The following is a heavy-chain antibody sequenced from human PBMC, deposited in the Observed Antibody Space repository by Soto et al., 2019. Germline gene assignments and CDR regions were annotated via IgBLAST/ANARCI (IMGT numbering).Heavy chain of an antibody. V-gene: IGHV4-59*01. CDR2: IYYSGST. CDR1: GGSISSYY. D-gene: IGHD6-13*01. CDR3: ATGSGWSEPQGY. J-gene: IGHJ4*01. Sequence: QVQLQESGPGLVKPSETLSLTCTVSGGSISSYYWSWIRQPPGKGLEWIGYIYYSGSTNYNPSLKSRVTVDVDTSKTPFSLTLSSVTAADTAVYYCATGSGWSEPQGYWGQGTLVTVSS.